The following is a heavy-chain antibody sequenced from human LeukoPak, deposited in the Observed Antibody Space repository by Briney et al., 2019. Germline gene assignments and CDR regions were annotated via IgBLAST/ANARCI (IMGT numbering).Heavy chain of an antibody. D-gene: IGHD3-22*01. Sequence: GGSLRLSCAASGFTFSSYWMSWVRQAPGKGLEWVANIKQDGSEKYYVDSVKGRFTISRDNAKNSLYLQMSSLRAEDTAVYYCARAALSRYYYDSSGPYGMDVWGQGTTVTVSS. J-gene: IGHJ6*02. CDR3: ARAALSRYYYDSSGPYGMDV. CDR1: GFTFSSYW. CDR2: IKQDGSEK. V-gene: IGHV3-7*01.